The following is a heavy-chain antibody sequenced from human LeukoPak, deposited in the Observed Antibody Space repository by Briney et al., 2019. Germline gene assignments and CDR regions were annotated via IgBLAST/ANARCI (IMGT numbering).Heavy chain of an antibody. Sequence: PGGSLRLSCAASGFTFSSYSMNWVRQAPGKGLEWVSSISSSSSCIYYADSVKGRFTISRDNAKNSLYLQMNSLRAEDTAVYYCARAPDIVVVPAAIFDYWGQGTLVTVSS. CDR2: ISSSSSCI. CDR3: ARAPDIVVVPAAIFDY. CDR1: GFTFSSYS. J-gene: IGHJ4*02. D-gene: IGHD2-2*01. V-gene: IGHV3-21*01.